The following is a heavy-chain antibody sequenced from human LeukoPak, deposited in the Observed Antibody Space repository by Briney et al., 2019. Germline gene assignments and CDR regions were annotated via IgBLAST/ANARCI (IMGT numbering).Heavy chain of an antibody. CDR3: ARLAYCGGDCPRAFDV. V-gene: IGHV3-48*02. Sequence: GGSLRLSCAASGFTFSSYSMNWVRQAPGKGLEWVSYISGSTTIYYADSVKGRFTISRDNAKNSLYLQMNSLRDEDTAVYYCARLAYCGGDCPRAFDVWGQGTMVTVSS. CDR2: ISGSTTI. D-gene: IGHD2-21*02. J-gene: IGHJ3*01. CDR1: GFTFSSYS.